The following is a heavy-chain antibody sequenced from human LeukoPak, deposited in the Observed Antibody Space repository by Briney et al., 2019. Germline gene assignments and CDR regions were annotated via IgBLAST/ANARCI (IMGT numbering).Heavy chain of an antibody. Sequence: GGSLRLSCAASGFTVTNNYMCWVRQAPGKGLEWVSVIFSNDNTYHADSVKGRFAISRDTSKNTLYLQMNSLGAEDTAVYYCAAVSTKTYYYGLDVWGQGTTVTVSS. V-gene: IGHV3-53*01. J-gene: IGHJ6*02. CDR1: GFTVTNNY. CDR3: AAVSTKTYYYGLDV. CDR2: IFSNDNT. D-gene: IGHD4-17*01.